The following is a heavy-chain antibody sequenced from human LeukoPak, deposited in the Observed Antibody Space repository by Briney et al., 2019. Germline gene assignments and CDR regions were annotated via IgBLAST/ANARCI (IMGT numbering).Heavy chain of an antibody. D-gene: IGHD6-19*01. J-gene: IGHJ3*02. V-gene: IGHV3-53*01. Sequence: QAGGSLRLSCAASGFTVSSNYMSWVRQAPGKGLEWVSVIYSGGSTYYADSVKGRFTISRDNAKNSLYLQMNSLRAEDTAVYYCARDCQYSSGWYAPYDAFDIWGQGTMVTVSS. CDR2: IYSGGST. CDR3: ARDCQYSSGWYAPYDAFDI. CDR1: GFTVSSNY.